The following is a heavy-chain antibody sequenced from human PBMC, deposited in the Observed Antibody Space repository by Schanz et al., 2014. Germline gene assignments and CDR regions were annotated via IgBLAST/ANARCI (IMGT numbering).Heavy chain of an antibody. Sequence: LQLQESGSGLMKPSQTLSLTCAVSGGSISSGGYSWNWIRQSPGKGLEWIAEINHGGSTNYNPSLKSRVTISVDRSKNEFSLRLDSVTAADTAVYYCALREKPYGPFASWGQGALVTVSS. CDR3: ALREKPYGPFAS. J-gene: IGHJ4*02. CDR1: GGSISSGGYS. D-gene: IGHD3-10*01. V-gene: IGHV4-30-2*06. CDR2: INHGGST.